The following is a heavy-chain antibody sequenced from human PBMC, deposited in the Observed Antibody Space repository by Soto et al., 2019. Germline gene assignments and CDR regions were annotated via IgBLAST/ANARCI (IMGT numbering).Heavy chain of an antibody. CDR3: TKDRAVVVPVSTSYFTYYGLDV. CDR2: VGWNGGDI. Sequence: VKLVESGGGLVQPGGSLRLSCAVSGFTLDDYTMHWVRHATGKGLEWVSGVGWNGGDIVYADSVKGRFTVSRANTRNTLYLEVNSLTTEDTAIYFCTKDRAVVVPVSTSYFTYYGLDVWCQGTTVAVS. CDR1: GFTLDDYT. V-gene: IGHV3-9*01. J-gene: IGHJ6*02. D-gene: IGHD2-15*01.